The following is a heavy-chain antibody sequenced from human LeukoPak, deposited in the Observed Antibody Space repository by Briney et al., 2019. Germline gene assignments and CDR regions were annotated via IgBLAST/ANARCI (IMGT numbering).Heavy chain of an antibody. CDR2: IYTSGST. V-gene: IGHV4-61*02. Sequence: SETLSLTCTVSGGSISSGSYYWSWIRQPAGKGLEWIGRIYTSGSTNYNPSLKSRVTISVDTSKNQFSLKLSSVTAADTAVYFCARVTTSLWTGFDPWGQGILVTVSS. D-gene: IGHD3/OR15-3a*01. CDR1: GGSISSGSYY. J-gene: IGHJ5*02. CDR3: ARVTTSLWTGFDP.